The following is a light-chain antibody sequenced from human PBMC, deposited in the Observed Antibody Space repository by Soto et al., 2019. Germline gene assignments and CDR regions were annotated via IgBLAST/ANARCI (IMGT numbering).Light chain of an antibody. CDR3: QQYGSSGT. J-gene: IGKJ1*01. V-gene: IGKV3-20*01. CDR1: QSISTT. CDR2: GAS. Sequence: EIVLTQSPVTLSVSPGERATLSCRASQSISTTLVWYQQKPGQAPRLLIYGASTRATGVPARFSGSGSGTDFTLTISRLEPEDFAVYYCQQYGSSGTFGQGTKV.